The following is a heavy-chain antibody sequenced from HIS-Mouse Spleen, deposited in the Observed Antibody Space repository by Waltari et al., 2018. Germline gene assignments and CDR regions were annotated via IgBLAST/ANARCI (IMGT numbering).Heavy chain of an antibody. CDR2: IKQDGREK. Sequence: EVQLVESGGGLVQPGGSLRLSCAASGFTFSSYWIRWVRQAPGKGLEWVANIKQDGREKYYVDSVKGRFTISRDNAKNSLYLQMNSLRAEDTAVYYCAREISIAAAPYYFDYWGQGTLVTVSS. J-gene: IGHJ4*02. D-gene: IGHD6-13*01. CDR1: GFTFSSYW. V-gene: IGHV3-7*01. CDR3: AREISIAAAPYYFDY.